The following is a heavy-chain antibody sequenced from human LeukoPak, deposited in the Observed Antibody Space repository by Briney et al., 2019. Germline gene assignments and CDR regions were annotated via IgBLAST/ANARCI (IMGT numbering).Heavy chain of an antibody. Sequence: PSQTLSLTCTVSGGSLSSGDNYWGWVRQPPGMGLEWLGYVYFSGSTYYNPSIKSRVTISVDTSKNQFSLKLSSVTGTDTAVYYCARSSQDIVVVPAAIASFDPWGQGTLVTVSS. J-gene: IGHJ5*02. CDR1: GGSLSSGDNY. V-gene: IGHV4-30-4*01. CDR2: VYFSGST. CDR3: ARSSQDIVVVPAAIASFDP. D-gene: IGHD2-2*01.